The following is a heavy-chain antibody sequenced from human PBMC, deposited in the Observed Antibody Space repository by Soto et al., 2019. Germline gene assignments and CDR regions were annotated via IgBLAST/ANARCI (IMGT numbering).Heavy chain of an antibody. V-gene: IGHV1-18*04. CDR1: GYTFTSYG. CDR2: VSAYNGNT. D-gene: IGHD2-15*01. CDR3: ARGQQGYIPVFDP. Sequence: GASVKVSCKASGYTFTSYGINWVRQAPGQGLEWMGWVSAYNGNTDYAQKLQGRVTMTTDTSTNTAYMELRSLRSDDTAVYFCARGQQGYIPVFDPWGQGTLVTVSS. J-gene: IGHJ5*02.